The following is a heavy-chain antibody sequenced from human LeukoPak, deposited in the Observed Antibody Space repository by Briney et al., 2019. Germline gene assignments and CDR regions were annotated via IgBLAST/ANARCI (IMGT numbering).Heavy chain of an antibody. V-gene: IGHV3-30*04. CDR1: GFTFSSYA. J-gene: IGHJ4*02. CDR2: ISYDGSNK. D-gene: IGHD5-18*01. Sequence: PGRSLRLSCAASGFTFSSYAMHWVRQAPGKGLEWVAVISYDGSNKYYADSVKGRFTISRDNSKNTLYLQMNSLRAEDTAVYYCARVLGYSYDPLDYWGQGTLVTVSS. CDR3: ARVLGYSYDPLDY.